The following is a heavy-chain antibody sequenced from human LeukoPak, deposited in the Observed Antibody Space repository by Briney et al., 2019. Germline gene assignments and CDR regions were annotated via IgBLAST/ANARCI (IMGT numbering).Heavy chain of an antibody. D-gene: IGHD2-8*02. CDR2: ISNSGTIM. CDR3: TLVPLG. Sequence: GGSLRLSCTASGFTFGSYDMNWVRQAPGKGLEWISYISNSGTIMYYADSVKGRFTISRDDAKSSLYLQLNSLRAEDTAVYYCTLVPLGWGQGTLVTDSS. V-gene: IGHV3-48*03. J-gene: IGHJ4*02. CDR1: GFTFGSYD.